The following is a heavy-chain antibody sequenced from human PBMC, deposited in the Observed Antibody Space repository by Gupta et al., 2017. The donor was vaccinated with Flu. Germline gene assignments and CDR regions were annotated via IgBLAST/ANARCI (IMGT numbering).Heavy chain of an antibody. V-gene: IGHV3-53*04. CDR2: IYSGGST. CDR1: AFTVSSNY. Sequence: VQLVETGGGLVKPGGSLRLSCAASAFTVSSNYMRWVRQAPGKGLEWVSVIYSGGSTYYADSVKGRFTIARHNSKNTLYLQMNSLRAEDTAVYYCARVDGRPAAAKFRAFDIWGQGTMVTVSS. CDR3: ARVDGRPAAAKFRAFDI. J-gene: IGHJ3*02. D-gene: IGHD2-2*01.